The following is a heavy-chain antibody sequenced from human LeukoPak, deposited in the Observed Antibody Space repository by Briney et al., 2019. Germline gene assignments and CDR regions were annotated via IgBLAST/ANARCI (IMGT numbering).Heavy chain of an antibody. CDR1: GFTFTNSW. CDR2: INSDGKTT. V-gene: IGHV3-74*01. J-gene: IGHJ4*02. CDR3: ARDPGYCNSTSCYTGDDY. Sequence: GGSLRLSCAASGFTFTNSWMHWVRQAPGKGLVWVSRINSDGKTTTYADSAKGRFTISRDNAKNTLYLQMNSLRAEDTAVYYCARDPGYCNSTSCYTGDDYWGQGTLVTVSS. D-gene: IGHD2-2*01.